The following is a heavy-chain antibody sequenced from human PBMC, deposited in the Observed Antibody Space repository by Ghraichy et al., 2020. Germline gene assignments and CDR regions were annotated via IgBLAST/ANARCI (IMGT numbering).Heavy chain of an antibody. CDR1: GFTFSSYW. CDR2: IKQDGSEK. CDR3: ARNYYGSGSYFDY. J-gene: IGHJ4*02. V-gene: IGHV3-7*03. D-gene: IGHD3-10*01. Sequence: GGSLRLSCAVSGFTFSSYWMSWVRQAPGKGLEWVANIKQDGSEKYYVDSVKGRFTISRDNAKNSLYLQMNSLRAEDTAVYYCARNYYGSGSYFDYWGQGTLVTVSS.